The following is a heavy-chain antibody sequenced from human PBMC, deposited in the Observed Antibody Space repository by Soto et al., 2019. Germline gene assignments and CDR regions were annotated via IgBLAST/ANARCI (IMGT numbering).Heavy chain of an antibody. Sequence: QVQLQESGPGLVKPSQTLSLTCTVSGLSSSSCGYSWSWLRQHPGKGLEWIGYIYYSGRTYYNPSVRSRVTISVDTYKKQFSLKLSSVTAAVTAVYYCARDSTSYDSRGYYLDYWGQGTLVPVSS. CDR1: GLSSSSCGYS. D-gene: IGHD3-22*01. V-gene: IGHV4-31*03. J-gene: IGHJ4*02. CDR3: ARDSTSYDSRGYYLDY. CDR2: IYYSGRT.